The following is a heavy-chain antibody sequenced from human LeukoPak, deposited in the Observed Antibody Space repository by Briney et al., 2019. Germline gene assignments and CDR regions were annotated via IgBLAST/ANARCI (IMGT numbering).Heavy chain of an antibody. CDR3: ARDGRYCSGGSCYYYYYYGMDV. D-gene: IGHD2-15*01. CDR1: GYTFTGYY. V-gene: IGHV1-2*02. CDR2: INPNSGGT. J-gene: IGHJ6*02. Sequence: ASVKVSCKASGYTFTGYYMHWVRQATGQGLEWMGWINPNSGGTNYAQKFQGRVTMTRDTSISTAYMELSRLRSDDTAVYYCARDGRYCSGGSCYYYYYYGMDVWGQGTTVTVSS.